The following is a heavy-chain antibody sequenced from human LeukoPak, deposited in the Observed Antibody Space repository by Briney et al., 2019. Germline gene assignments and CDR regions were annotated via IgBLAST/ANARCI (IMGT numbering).Heavy chain of an antibody. CDR3: ARGGYDYVWGSYRPSGWFDC. J-gene: IGHJ4*02. CDR2: IWYDGSNK. D-gene: IGHD3-16*02. CDR1: GFTFSSYG. Sequence: GGSLRLSCAASGFTFSSYGMHWVRQAPGKGLEWVAVIWYDGSNKYYADSVKGRFTISRDNSKNTLYLQMNSLRAEDTAVYYCARGGYDYVWGSYRPSGWFDCWGQGTLVTVSS. V-gene: IGHV3-33*01.